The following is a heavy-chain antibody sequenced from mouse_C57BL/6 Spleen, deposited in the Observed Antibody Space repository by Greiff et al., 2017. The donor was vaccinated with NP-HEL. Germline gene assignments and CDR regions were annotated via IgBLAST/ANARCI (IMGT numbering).Heavy chain of an antibody. V-gene: IGHV1-15*01. D-gene: IGHD1-1*02. CDR3: TRGGGPFDY. CDR1: GYTFTDYE. CDR2: IDPETGGT. Sequence: VQLVESGAELVRPGASVTLSCKASGYTFTDYEMHWVKQTPVHGLEWIGAIDPETGGTAYNQKFKGKAILTADKSSSTAYMELRSLTSEDSAVYYCTRGGGPFDYWGQGTTLTVSS. J-gene: IGHJ2*01.